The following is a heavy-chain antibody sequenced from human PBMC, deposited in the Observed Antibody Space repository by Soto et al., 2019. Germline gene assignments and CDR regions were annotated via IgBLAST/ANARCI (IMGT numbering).Heavy chain of an antibody. CDR1: GVTFSSYA. J-gene: IGHJ4*02. CDR3: AKLRPAVSWGGIDY. CDR2: ISDSGSAS. Sequence: EVQLLESGGGLVQPGGSLRLSCAASGVTFSSYAMTWVRQAPGKGLEWVSGISDSGSASYYADSVKGRFTISRDDSKNTLYLQMNSLTAEDTAVYYCAKLRPAVSWGGIDYWGQGTLVTVSS. D-gene: IGHD3-16*01. V-gene: IGHV3-23*01.